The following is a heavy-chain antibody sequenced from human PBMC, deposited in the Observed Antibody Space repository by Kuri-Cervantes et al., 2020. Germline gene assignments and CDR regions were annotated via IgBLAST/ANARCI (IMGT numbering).Heavy chain of an antibody. CDR1: GFTFSGSA. D-gene: IGHD3-10*01. CDR2: ISSSSSTI. Sequence: GESLKISCAASGFTFSGSAMHWVRQAPGKGLEWVSYISSSSSTIYYADSGKGRFTISRDNAKNSLYLQMNSLRDEDTAVYYCARDRVLPLYYYYGMDVWDQGTTVTVSS. CDR3: ARDRVLPLYYYYGMDV. V-gene: IGHV3-48*02. J-gene: IGHJ6*02.